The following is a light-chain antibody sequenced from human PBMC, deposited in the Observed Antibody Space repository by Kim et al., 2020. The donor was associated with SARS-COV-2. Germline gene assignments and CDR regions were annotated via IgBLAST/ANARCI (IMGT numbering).Light chain of an antibody. V-gene: IGKV3-15*01. CDR2: GAS. CDR1: QSVGNN. Sequence: SPGEGATLSCRASQSVGNNFACYQQKTGQAPSPLIYGASTRATGIPARVRVSGSGKEFTLTISSLQSEDFAVYYYQQYDNWPPLTFRGGTKVDIK. J-gene: IGKJ4*01. CDR3: QQYDNWPPLT.